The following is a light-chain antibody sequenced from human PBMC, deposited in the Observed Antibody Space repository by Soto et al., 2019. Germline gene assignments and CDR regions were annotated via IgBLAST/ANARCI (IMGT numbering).Light chain of an antibody. V-gene: IGKV3-15*01. CDR3: QHYNNWPRT. CDR1: QSVSSN. CDR2: GAS. Sequence: EIVMTQSPATLSVSPGERATLSCRASQSVSSNLAWYQQKPGQAPRLLIYGASTRATGIQARFSGSGSGTEFTLTISSLQSEDFAVYYCQHYNNWPRTFGQGTKVEIQ. J-gene: IGKJ1*01.